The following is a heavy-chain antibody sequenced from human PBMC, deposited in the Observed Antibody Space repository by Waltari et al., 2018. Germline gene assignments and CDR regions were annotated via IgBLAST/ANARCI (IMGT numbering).Heavy chain of an antibody. Sequence: QVQLVQSGAEVKKPGASVKVSCKASGYTFTGYYMHWVRQAPGQGLEWMGRINPNSGGTNYAQKFQGRVTMTRDTSISTAYMELSRLRSDDTAVYYCARGYCGGDCYFYYYYYMDVWGKGTTVTVSS. CDR2: INPNSGGT. J-gene: IGHJ6*03. V-gene: IGHV1-2*06. CDR3: ARGYCGGDCYFYYYYYMDV. D-gene: IGHD2-21*01. CDR1: GYTFTGYY.